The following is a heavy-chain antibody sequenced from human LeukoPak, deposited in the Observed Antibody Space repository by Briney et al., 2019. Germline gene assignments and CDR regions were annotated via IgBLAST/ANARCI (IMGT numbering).Heavy chain of an antibody. Sequence: SETLSLTCAVYGGSFSGYYWSWIRQPPGKGLEWIGEINHSGSTNYNPSLKSRVTISVDTSKNQFSLKLSSVTAADTAVYYCARGVSVPLHSSWYYYNIPVVWFDPWGQGTLVTVSS. CDR1: GGSFSGYY. V-gene: IGHV4-34*01. CDR3: ARGVSVPLHSSWYYYNIPVVWFDP. J-gene: IGHJ5*02. CDR2: INHSGST. D-gene: IGHD6-13*01.